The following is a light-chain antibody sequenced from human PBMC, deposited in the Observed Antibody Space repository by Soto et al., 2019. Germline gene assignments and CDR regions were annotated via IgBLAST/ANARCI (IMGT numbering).Light chain of an antibody. CDR3: QQRSSWPPIT. CDR2: DAS. J-gene: IGKJ5*01. CDR1: QSVSSY. Sequence: EIVLTQSPATLSLSPGERATLSCRASQSVSSYLAWYQHKPGQAPRLLIYDASNRATGIPARFSGSGSGTDFTLPISSLEPEDFAVYYCQQRSSWPPITFGQGTRLEIK. V-gene: IGKV3-11*01.